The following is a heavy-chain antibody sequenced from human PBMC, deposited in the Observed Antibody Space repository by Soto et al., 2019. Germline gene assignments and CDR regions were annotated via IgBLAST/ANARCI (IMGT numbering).Heavy chain of an antibody. V-gene: IGHV3-74*01. CDR3: ARPRLGGDRSPFDP. J-gene: IGHJ5*02. D-gene: IGHD2-21*02. CDR1: GFTFSSYW. Sequence: EVQLVESGGGLVQPGGSLRLSCAASGFTFSSYWMHWVRQAPGKGLLWVSRINSDGSSTSYADSVKGRFTISRDNAKNTLYLHMNSLRAEDTAVYYCARPRLGGDRSPFDPWGQGTLVTVSS. CDR2: INSDGSST.